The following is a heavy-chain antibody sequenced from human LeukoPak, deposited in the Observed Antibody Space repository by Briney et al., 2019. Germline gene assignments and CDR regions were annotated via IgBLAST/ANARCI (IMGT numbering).Heavy chain of an antibody. CDR1: GYTFTSYW. Sequence: GESLKISCKGSGYTFTSYWIGWVRQMPGKGLEWMGIIHPGDSDTRYSPSFQGQVTIPVDKSISTAYLQWSSLKASDTAMYYCARSPWNSYDYWGQGTLVTVSS. CDR2: IHPGDSDT. V-gene: IGHV5-51*01. CDR3: ARSPWNSYDY. J-gene: IGHJ4*02. D-gene: IGHD5-12*01.